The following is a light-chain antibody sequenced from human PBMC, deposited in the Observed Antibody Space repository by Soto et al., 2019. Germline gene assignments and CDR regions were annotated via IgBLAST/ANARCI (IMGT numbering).Light chain of an antibody. Sequence: QAVVTQPPSASGTPGQRVTMSCSGSSSNIGSNTVNWYQQVPGTAPKLLIHSNNQRPSGVPDRFSGSKSGTSASLAISGLQTEDEADYYCAAWDDSLNGWVFGVGTKVTVL. CDR3: AAWDDSLNGWV. J-gene: IGLJ3*02. CDR2: SNN. V-gene: IGLV1-44*01. CDR1: SSNIGSNT.